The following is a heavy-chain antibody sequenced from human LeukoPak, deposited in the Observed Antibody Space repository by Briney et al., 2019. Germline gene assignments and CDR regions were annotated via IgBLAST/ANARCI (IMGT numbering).Heavy chain of an antibody. CDR2: ISSSGSTI. Sequence: GGSLRLSCAASGFTFSDYYMSWIRQAPGKGLEWVSYISSSGSTIYYADSVKGRFTISRDNAKNSLYLQMNSLRAEDTAVYYCARVPAADYYYYYYVDVWGKGTTVTVSS. J-gene: IGHJ6*03. D-gene: IGHD2-2*01. CDR3: ARVPAADYYYYYYVDV. V-gene: IGHV3-11*04. CDR1: GFTFSDYY.